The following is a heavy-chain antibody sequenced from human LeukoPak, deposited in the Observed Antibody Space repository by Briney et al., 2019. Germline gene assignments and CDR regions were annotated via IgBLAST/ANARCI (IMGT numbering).Heavy chain of an antibody. CDR3: AKGESSSAEFDY. J-gene: IGHJ4*02. CDR1: GFAFSSYS. CDR2: ISSSSSYI. V-gene: IGHV3-21*04. D-gene: IGHD1-26*01. Sequence: GGSLRLSCAASGFAFSSYSMNWVRQAPGKGLEWGSSISSSSSYIYYADSVKGGVTISRDNSKNSLYLQMNSLRTEDTALYYCAKGESSSAEFDYWGQGTLVTVSS.